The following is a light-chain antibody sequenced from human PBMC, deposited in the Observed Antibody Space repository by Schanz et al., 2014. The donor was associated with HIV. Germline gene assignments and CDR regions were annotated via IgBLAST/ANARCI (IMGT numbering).Light chain of an antibody. J-gene: IGLJ2*01. CDR2: LNSDGSH. CDR3: QTWGTGIVV. V-gene: IGLV4-69*01. Sequence: QSVLTQSPSASASLGASVKLTCTLTSGQSTFAIAWHQQQPERGPWYLMKLNSDGSHSKGAGIPDRFSGSSSGPERYLTIASRQYEDEADYYCQTWGTGIVVFGGGTQLTVL. CDR1: SGQSTFA.